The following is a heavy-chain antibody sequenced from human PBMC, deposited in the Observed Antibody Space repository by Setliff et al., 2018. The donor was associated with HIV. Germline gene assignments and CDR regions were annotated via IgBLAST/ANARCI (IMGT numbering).Heavy chain of an antibody. CDR3: ARAQGYCGGECYYHFDY. D-gene: IGHD2-21*01. Sequence: SVKVSCKASGDTFSSYAISWVRQAPGQGPEWMGGIIPIFGTPNYAQKFQGRVTFTADKSTSTAYMELNSLRSEDTAVYYCARAQGYCGGECYYHFDYWGQGTLVTVSS. J-gene: IGHJ4*02. CDR1: GDTFSSYA. CDR2: IIPIFGTP. V-gene: IGHV1-69*06.